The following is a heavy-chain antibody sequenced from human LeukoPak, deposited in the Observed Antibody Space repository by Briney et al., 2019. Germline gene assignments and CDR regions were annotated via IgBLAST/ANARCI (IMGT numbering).Heavy chain of an antibody. D-gene: IGHD3-16*02. Sequence: GGSLRLSCAASGFTFSSSAMSWVRQAPGKGLEWVSAISGSGGTTYYADSVKGRFTISRDNSKSTLYLQLNSLRAEDTAVYYCARSYDYVWGSYRWNWFDPWGQGTLVTVSS. J-gene: IGHJ5*02. CDR3: ARSYDYVWGSYRWNWFDP. V-gene: IGHV3-23*01. CDR1: GFTFSSSA. CDR2: ISGSGGTT.